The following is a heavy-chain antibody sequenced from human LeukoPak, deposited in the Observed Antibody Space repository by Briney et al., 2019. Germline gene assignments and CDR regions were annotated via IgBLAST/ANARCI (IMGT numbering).Heavy chain of an antibody. J-gene: IGHJ4*02. CDR2: INPSGGST. D-gene: IGHD6-6*01. CDR1: GYTFTSYY. V-gene: IGHV1-46*01. CDR3: ARAPYSSSYFDY. Sequence: GASVTVSCKASGYTFTSYYMHWARQAPGQGLDWMGIINPSGGSTSYAQKFQGRVTMTRDMSTSTVYMELSSLRSEDTAVYYCARAPYSSSYFDYWGQGTLVTVSS.